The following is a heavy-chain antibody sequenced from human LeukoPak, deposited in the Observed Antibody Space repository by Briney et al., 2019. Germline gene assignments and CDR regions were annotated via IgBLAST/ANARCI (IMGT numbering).Heavy chain of an antibody. CDR3: AGRGLAEQLWYSF. CDR2: IIPIFGTA. V-gene: IGHV1-69*13. Sequence: ASVKVSCKASGGTFSSYAISWVRQAPGQGLELMGGIIPIFGTANYAQKFQSRVTITADESPSTAYMELSSLRSEDTAVYYCAGRGLAEQLWYSFWGQGTMVTVSS. D-gene: IGHD5-18*01. CDR1: GGTFSSYA. J-gene: IGHJ3*01.